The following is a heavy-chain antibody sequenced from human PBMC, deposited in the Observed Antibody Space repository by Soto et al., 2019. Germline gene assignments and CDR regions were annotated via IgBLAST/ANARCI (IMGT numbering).Heavy chain of an antibody. D-gene: IGHD3-16*01. CDR3: AGTGIWGSLKSPLDY. CDR2: ISAYNGNT. CDR1: GYTFTSYG. V-gene: IGHV1-18*01. Sequence: ASVKVSCKASGYTFTSYGISWVRQAPGQGLEWMGWISAYNGNTNYAQKLQGRVTMTTDTSTSTAYMELRSLRSDDTAVYYCAGTGIWGSLKSPLDYWGQGTLVTVSS. J-gene: IGHJ4*02.